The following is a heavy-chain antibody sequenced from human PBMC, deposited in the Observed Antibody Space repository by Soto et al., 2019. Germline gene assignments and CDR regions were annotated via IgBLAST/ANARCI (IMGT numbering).Heavy chain of an antibody. CDR2: ISGYNGNT. J-gene: IGHJ6*02. CDR3: AREGPAPYYYYGMDV. Sequence: QVQLVQSRGEVKKPGASVKVSCKTSGYSFTTYGISWVRQAPGQGLEWMGWISGYNGNTNYAQNLQGRVTMTTDTSTSTAYMELMSLRSDDTAVYYCAREGPAPYYYYGMDVWGQGSTVTVSS. CDR1: GYSFTTYG. V-gene: IGHV1-18*01.